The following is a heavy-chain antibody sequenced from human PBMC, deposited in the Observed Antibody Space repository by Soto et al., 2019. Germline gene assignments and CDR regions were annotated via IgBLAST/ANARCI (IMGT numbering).Heavy chain of an antibody. J-gene: IGHJ6*02. CDR2: MNTNSDDT. Sequence: ASLKVSCKTSGYSFTSYDINWVRQAPGKGLEWVGWMNTNSDDTRSAQKFRGRLTLTRDKSMRAVYMKLSNLRPDDTAVYYCAREWSAAGHFYGMDVWGQGTTVTVSS. CDR3: AREWSAAGHFYGMDV. V-gene: IGHV1-8*01. D-gene: IGHD6-13*01. CDR1: GYSFTSYD.